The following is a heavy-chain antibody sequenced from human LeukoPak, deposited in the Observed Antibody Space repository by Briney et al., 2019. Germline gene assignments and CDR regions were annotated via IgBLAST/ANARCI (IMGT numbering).Heavy chain of an antibody. V-gene: IGHV1-18*04. CDR1: GYTFTSYG. Sequence: GASVKVSCKASGYTFTSYGITWVRQAPGQGLEWVGWISAYNGNTNYEQKLQGRVTMTTDTSTSTAYMELRSLRSDDTAVYYCAFNSRTAQQQLTYFDYWGQGTLVTVSS. CDR2: ISAYNGNT. D-gene: IGHD6-13*01. CDR3: AFNSRTAQQQLTYFDY. J-gene: IGHJ4*02.